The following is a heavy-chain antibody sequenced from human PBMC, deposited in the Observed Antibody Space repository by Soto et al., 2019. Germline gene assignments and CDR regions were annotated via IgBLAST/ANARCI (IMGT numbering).Heavy chain of an antibody. CDR3: AKANEGYGSTFYHAFQI. V-gene: IGHV3-23*01. J-gene: IGHJ3*02. CDR2: ISATGGST. CDR1: GFTFSTSA. Sequence: EVQLLESGGGLVEPGGSLRLSCAASGFTFSTSAIMWVRQAPGKGLDWVSVISATGGSTYYADAVKGRFTISRDNSKNILYLQMNSLRAEDTALYYCAKANEGYGSTFYHAFQIWGRGTMVTVSS. D-gene: IGHD2-15*01.